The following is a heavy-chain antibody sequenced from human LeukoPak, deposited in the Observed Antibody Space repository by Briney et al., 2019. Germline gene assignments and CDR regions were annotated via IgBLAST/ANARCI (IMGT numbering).Heavy chain of an antibody. J-gene: IGHJ4*02. D-gene: IGHD1-26*01. CDR3: ARESGSYNSFDY. V-gene: IGHV4-39*02. CDR2: IYYSGTT. Sequence: SETLSLTCTVSGGSISSNSYYWAWIRQPPGKGLEWIGTIYYSGTTYYNPSLKSRVTISIDTSKNHFSLKLRSVTAADTAVYYCARESGSYNSFDYWGQGTLVTVSS. CDR1: GGSISSNSYY.